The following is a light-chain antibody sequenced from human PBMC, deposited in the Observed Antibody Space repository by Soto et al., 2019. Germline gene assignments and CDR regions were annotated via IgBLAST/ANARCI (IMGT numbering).Light chain of an antibody. CDR2: DAS. V-gene: IGKV1D-13*01. CDR3: QQFYDFPLT. CDR1: QGISTL. Sequence: AIQLTQSPSSLSASVGDRVTITCRASQGISTLFAWYQQKPGKAPKLLIYDASSLESGVPSRFSGSGSGTGFTLTISSLQPEDFATYYCQQFYDFPLTFGGGTKVEI. J-gene: IGKJ4*01.